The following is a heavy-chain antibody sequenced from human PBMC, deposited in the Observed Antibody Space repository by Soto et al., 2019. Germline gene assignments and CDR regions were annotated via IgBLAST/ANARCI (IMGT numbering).Heavy chain of an antibody. CDR3: ARGYSYGPNWESDALDI. CDR1: EFSFSIYA. Sequence: QVQLVESGGGVVQPGRSLRLSCAASEFSFSIYAMHWVRQAPGKGLEWVAVISYHGSTEYYGDSVKGRFTISRDNSKNTLYLQMYSLRPEDTAIYYCARGYSYGPNWESDALDIWGQGAMVTVSS. CDR2: ISYHGSTE. J-gene: IGHJ3*02. V-gene: IGHV3-30*14. D-gene: IGHD5-18*01.